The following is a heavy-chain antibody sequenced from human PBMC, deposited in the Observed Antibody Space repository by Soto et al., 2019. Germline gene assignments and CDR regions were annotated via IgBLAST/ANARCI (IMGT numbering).Heavy chain of an antibody. CDR2: IFPDDSDI. Sequence: PGESLKISCKASGFTFTDYWIGWLRQMPGKGLERMGIIFPDDSDIKYSTSFQGQVIISANRSITTAYLQMSSLKASDTAIYYCAKLPPRAQSLVRYYFDYWGQGTPVTVSS. CDR1: GFTFTDYW. CDR3: AKLPPRAQSLVRYYFDY. J-gene: IGHJ4*02. D-gene: IGHD3-10*01. V-gene: IGHV5-51*01.